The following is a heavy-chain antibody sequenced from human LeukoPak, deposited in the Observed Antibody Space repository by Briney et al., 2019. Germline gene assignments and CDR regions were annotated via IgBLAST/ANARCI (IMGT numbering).Heavy chain of an antibody. D-gene: IGHD2-2*02. V-gene: IGHV3-30*02. CDR3: ARSVVVPAAIDWFDP. J-gene: IGHJ5*02. Sequence: PGGSLRLSCAASGFTFSSYGMHWVRQAPGKGLEWVAFIRYDGSNKYYADSVKGRFTISRDNSKNTLYLQMNSLRAEDTAVYYCARSVVVPAAIDWFDPWGQGTLVTVSS. CDR2: IRYDGSNK. CDR1: GFTFSSYG.